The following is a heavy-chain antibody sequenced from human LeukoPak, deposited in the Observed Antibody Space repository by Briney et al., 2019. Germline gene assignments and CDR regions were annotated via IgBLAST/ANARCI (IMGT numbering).Heavy chain of an antibody. CDR3: AREPPRSFYGSGTHYNGVRDYYYGMDV. D-gene: IGHD3-10*01. CDR1: GYTFTSYG. J-gene: IGHJ6*02. CDR2: ISAYNGNT. Sequence: ASVKVSCKASGYTFTSYGISWVRQAPGQGLEWMGWISAYNGNTKYAQKLQGRVTIITDTSTSTAYMELRGLRSDDTAVYYCAREPPRSFYGSGTHYNGVRDYYYGMDVWGQGTTVTVSS. V-gene: IGHV1-18*01.